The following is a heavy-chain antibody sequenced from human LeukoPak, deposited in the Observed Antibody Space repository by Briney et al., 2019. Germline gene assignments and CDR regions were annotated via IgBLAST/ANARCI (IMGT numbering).Heavy chain of an antibody. Sequence: PGGSPRLSCSASGFFFSSFAMHWVRQAPGKGLEYVSCISSNGGRIYYADSLKGRITISRDNSKNTLYVQMSSLRVEDTAVYYCVKGSESYCDSKSDYWGQGTLVTVSS. CDR1: GFFFSSFA. J-gene: IGHJ4*02. D-gene: IGHD3-22*01. CDR2: ISSNGGRI. V-gene: IGHV3-64*05. CDR3: VKGSESYCDSKSDY.